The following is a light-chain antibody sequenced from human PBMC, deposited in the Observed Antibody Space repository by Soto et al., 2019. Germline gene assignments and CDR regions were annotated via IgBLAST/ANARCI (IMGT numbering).Light chain of an antibody. J-gene: IGKJ5*01. V-gene: IGKV3D-15*01. Sequence: EIVMTQSPATLSVSPGERATLSCRASQSISNNLAWYQQKPGQAPSLLIYGASTRAAGIPDRFSGSGSGTDFTLTITRLEPEDSAVYFCQQYTGPPTTFGQGTRLEIK. CDR2: GAS. CDR3: QQYTGPPTT. CDR1: QSISNN.